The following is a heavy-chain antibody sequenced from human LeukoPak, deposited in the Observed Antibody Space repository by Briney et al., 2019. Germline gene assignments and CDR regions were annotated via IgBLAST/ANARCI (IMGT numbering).Heavy chain of an antibody. CDR3: ARGRYSSSINSMDV. J-gene: IGHJ6*02. CDR2: IIPIFGTA. Sequence: AASVTVSCTASGGTFSSYTISWVRQAPGQGLEWMGGIIPIFGTANYAQKFQGRVTITADESTSTAYMELSSLRSEDTAVYYCARGRYSSSINSMDVWGQGTTVTVSS. D-gene: IGHD6-6*01. V-gene: IGHV1-69*13. CDR1: GGTFSSYT.